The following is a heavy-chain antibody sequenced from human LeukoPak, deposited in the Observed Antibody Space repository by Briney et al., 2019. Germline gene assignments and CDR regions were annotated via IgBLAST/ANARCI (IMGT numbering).Heavy chain of an antibody. CDR1: GGTFSSYA. CDR3: ARTPKSETYYYDSSGYSPFDY. CDR2: IIPIFGTA. D-gene: IGHD3-22*01. V-gene: IGHV1-69*05. Sequence: ASVKVSCKASGGTFSSYAISWLRQAPGQGLEWMGGIIPIFGTANYAQKFQGRVTVTTDESTSTAYMELSSLRSEDTAVYYCARTPKSETYYYDSSGYSPFDYWGQGTLVTVSS. J-gene: IGHJ4*02.